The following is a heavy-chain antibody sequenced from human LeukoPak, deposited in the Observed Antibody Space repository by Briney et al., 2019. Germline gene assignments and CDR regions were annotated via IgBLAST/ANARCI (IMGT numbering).Heavy chain of an antibody. J-gene: IGHJ4*02. Sequence: ASVTVSCKASGYTFTDHYIHWVRQAPGQGLEGMGWINTKSGDTNYARKFHGRVTITRDTSISTASMDLSWLRSDDTAVYYCARDRSEAAATTFDYWGQGTLVTVS. V-gene: IGHV1-2*02. CDR2: INTKSGDT. D-gene: IGHD6-13*01. CDR3: ARDRSEAAATTFDY. CDR1: GYTFTDHY.